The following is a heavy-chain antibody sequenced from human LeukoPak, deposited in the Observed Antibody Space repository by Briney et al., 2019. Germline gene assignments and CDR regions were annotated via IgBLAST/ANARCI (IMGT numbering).Heavy chain of an antibody. CDR3: VRNSGTSWDF. V-gene: IGHV6-1*01. D-gene: IGHD1-7*01. J-gene: IGHJ4*02. Sequence: SQTLSLTCAISGDSVSSNSAAWDWIRQSPSRGLEWLGRTYYRSKWYNDYAVSVKSRITINPDTSNNQFSLHLNSVTPEDTAVYYCVRNSGTSWDFWGQGALVTVSS. CDR2: TYYRSKWYN. CDR1: GDSVSSNSAA.